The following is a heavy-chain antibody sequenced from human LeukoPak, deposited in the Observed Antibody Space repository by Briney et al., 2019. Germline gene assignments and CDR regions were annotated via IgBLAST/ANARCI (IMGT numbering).Heavy chain of an antibody. CDR3: ARDGGYCVKGVCYFDY. CDR2: ISSWNDYI. J-gene: IGHJ4*02. Sequence: GGSLRLSCVASGFTFSSYSMNWVRQAPGKGLEWVFSISSWNDYIYYADSVKGRFAISRDNAKNSLYLQMNSLRVEDTATYYCARDGGYCVKGVCYFDYWGQGTLVTVSS. CDR1: GFTFSSYS. D-gene: IGHD2-15*01. V-gene: IGHV3-21*01.